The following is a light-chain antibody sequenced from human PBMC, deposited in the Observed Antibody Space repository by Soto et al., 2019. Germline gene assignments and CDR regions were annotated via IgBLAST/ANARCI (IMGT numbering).Light chain of an antibody. V-gene: IGLV1-40*01. Sequence: QSVLTQPPSVSGAPGQRVTISCTGSSSNIGAGYDVHWYQQLPGTAPKLLIYGNSNRPSGVPDRFSGSKSGTSASLVITGLQAEDEADYYCQSYDSSVYVFGTGTKVTVL. CDR3: QSYDSSVYV. J-gene: IGLJ1*01. CDR2: GNS. CDR1: SSNIGAGYD.